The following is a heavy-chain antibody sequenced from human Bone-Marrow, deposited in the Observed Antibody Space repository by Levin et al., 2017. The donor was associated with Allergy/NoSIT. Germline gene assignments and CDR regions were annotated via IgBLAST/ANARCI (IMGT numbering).Heavy chain of an antibody. J-gene: IGHJ6*03. CDR3: ARDRGYCTGGVCRYYYYYYMDV. CDR1: GFTFSDYY. Sequence: SCAASGFTFSDYYMSWVRQAPGKGLEWVSYISGSGTTIYDADSVKGRFTISRDNAKNSVYLQMNSLRAEDTAVYYCARDRGYCTGGVCRYYYYYYMDVWGKGTTVTVSS. CDR2: ISGSGTTI. V-gene: IGHV3-11*04. D-gene: IGHD2-8*02.